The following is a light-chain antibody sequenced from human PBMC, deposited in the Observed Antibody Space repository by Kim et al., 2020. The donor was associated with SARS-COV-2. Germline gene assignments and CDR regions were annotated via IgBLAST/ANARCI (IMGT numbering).Light chain of an antibody. J-gene: IGKJ2*01. CDR2: DAS. CDR3: QQYNKWPPYT. Sequence: VSPGERAILSCKASQSVGDNLAWYQQKPGQPPRLLIYDASTRATGFPARFSGSGSGTEFTLTISSLQSEDFAVYYCQQYNKWPPYTFGQGTKLEI. CDR1: QSVGDN. V-gene: IGKV3-15*01.